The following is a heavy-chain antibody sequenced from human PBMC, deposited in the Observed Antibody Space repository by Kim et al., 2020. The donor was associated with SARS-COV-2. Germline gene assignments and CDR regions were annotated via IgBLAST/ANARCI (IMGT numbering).Heavy chain of an antibody. CDR3: AKXGGGWLTTGWYYFDN. CDR1: GFTFNNYA. D-gene: IGHD6-19*01. CDR2: TSGSGTNT. J-gene: IGHJ4*02. V-gene: IGHV3-23*01. Sequence: GGSLRLSCAASGFTFNNYAMTWVRQAPGKGLEWVSSTSGSGTNTYYTDSVRGRFXISIDNSKGMLYLQMXSLRAEDTAVYYCAKXGGGWLTTGWYYFDNWGQGXXVTVSS.